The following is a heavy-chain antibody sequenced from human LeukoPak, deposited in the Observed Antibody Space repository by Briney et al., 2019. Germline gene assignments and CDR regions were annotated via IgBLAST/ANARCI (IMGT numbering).Heavy chain of an antibody. CDR2: INTNTGNP. Sequence: ASVKVSCKASGYTFTSYAMNWVRQAPGQGLEWMGWINTNTGNPTYAQGFTGRSVFSLDTSVSTAYLQISSLKAEDTAVYYCARDPPNYFDWLSEVPFFDYWGQGTLVTVSS. D-gene: IGHD3-9*01. CDR3: ARDPPNYFDWLSEVPFFDY. V-gene: IGHV7-4-1*02. CDR1: GYTFTSYA. J-gene: IGHJ4*02.